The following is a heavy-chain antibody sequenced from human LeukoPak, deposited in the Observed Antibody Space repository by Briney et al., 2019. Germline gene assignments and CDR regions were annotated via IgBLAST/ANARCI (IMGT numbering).Heavy chain of an antibody. D-gene: IGHD3-10*01. CDR3: GRNLGSGSDH. V-gene: IGHV4-59*01. J-gene: IGHJ4*02. CDR1: GASISSDY. Sequence: SETQSFTCSVSGASISSDYWNWIRQSPGRGLGWIGYTHYRGDINYNPSLKSRLTMSVDASSNQVSLKLSSVTAADAAVYYCGRNLGSGSDHWGQGTLVTVSS. CDR2: THYRGDI.